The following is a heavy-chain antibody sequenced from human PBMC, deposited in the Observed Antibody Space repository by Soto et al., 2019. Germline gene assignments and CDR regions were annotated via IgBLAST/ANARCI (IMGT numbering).Heavy chain of an antibody. CDR3: AHLPWQHLWPRAPVVY. V-gene: IGHV2-26*01. D-gene: IGHD5-18*01. J-gene: IGHJ4*02. CDR2: IFSNDEK. CDR1: GFSLSNTRMG. Sequence: SGPTLVNPTETLTLTCSVSGFSLSNTRMGVSWIRQPPGKALEWLAHIFSNDEKSYRTSLKSSLTISKDTSKSQVVLTMTNMDPVDTATYYCAHLPWQHLWPRAPVVYWGQGTPVTVS.